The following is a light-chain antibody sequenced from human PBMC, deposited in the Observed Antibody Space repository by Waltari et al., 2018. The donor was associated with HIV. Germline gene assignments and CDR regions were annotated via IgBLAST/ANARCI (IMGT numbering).Light chain of an antibody. J-gene: IGLJ1*01. CDR2: RDN. CDR3: QVADSSGTYV. Sequence: SYDLTQPPSVSVSPGQTARITCPGDALSKRYVYWYQQKPGQAPVMVIYRDNERPSGIPERFPGSSSETTVTLSISGVQAEDEADYYCQVADSSGTYVFGTGTKVTVL. CDR1: ALSKRY. V-gene: IGLV3-25*03.